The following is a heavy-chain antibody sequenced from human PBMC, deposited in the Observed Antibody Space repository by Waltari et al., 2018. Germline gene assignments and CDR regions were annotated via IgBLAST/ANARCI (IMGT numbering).Heavy chain of an antibody. CDR2: IYTSGST. CDR1: GGSISSYY. CDR3: ARDRGDILTGYYWANWFDP. Sequence: QVQLQESGPGLVKPSETLSLTCTVSGGSISSYYWSWIRQPAGKGLERIGRIYTSGSTNYNPSLKSRVTMSVDTSKNQFSLKLSSVTAADTAVYYCARDRGDILTGYYWANWFDPWGQGTLVTVSS. V-gene: IGHV4-4*07. D-gene: IGHD3-9*01. J-gene: IGHJ5*02.